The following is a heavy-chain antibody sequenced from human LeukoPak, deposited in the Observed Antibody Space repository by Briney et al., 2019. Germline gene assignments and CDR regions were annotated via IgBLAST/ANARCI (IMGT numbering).Heavy chain of an antibody. CDR2: IYNSGST. V-gene: IGHV4-39*01. D-gene: IGHD6-13*01. J-gene: IGHJ5*02. CDR1: GGSISSSTYY. Sequence: SETLSLTCSVSGGSISSSTYYWGWIPPPPGKRPEWLGKIYNSGSTYYNPSPKSRVTISVDTSKNKFSLQLSSVTAAHTAVYYCARQAYSSNLGWFDPWGQGTLVTVSS. CDR3: ARQAYSSNLGWFDP.